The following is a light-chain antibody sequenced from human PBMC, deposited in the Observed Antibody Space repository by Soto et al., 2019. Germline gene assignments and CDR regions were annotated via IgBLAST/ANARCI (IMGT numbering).Light chain of an antibody. V-gene: IGKV3-20*01. CDR1: QTVTSSY. J-gene: IGKJ1*01. CDR3: QQYGTSPKT. CDR2: DAV. Sequence: VLTQSPGSLSLSPGERASLSCRASQTVTSSYLAWYQQRPGQAPQLLIYDAVKRATGIPDRFSGSESGRDYTLTISRLDPEDSAVYYCQQYGTSPKTFGQGTKVEIK.